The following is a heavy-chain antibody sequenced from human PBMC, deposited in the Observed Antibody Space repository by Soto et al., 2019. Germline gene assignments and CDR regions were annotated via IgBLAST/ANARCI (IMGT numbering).Heavy chain of an antibody. V-gene: IGHV3-23*01. D-gene: IGHD2-8*02. J-gene: IGHJ4*02. Sequence: SCAASGFTFSSYAMSWVRQAPGKGLEWVSAISGSGGSTYYADSVKGRFTISRDNSKNTLYLQMNSLRAEDTAVYYCAKDRVWSSYFDYWGQGTLVTVS. CDR1: GFTFSSYA. CDR2: ISGSGGST. CDR3: AKDRVWSSYFDY.